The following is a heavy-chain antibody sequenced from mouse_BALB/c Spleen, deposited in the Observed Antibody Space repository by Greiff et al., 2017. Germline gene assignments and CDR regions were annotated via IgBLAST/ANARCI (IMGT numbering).Heavy chain of an antibody. J-gene: IGHJ4*01. CDR1: GYTFTSYW. D-gene: IGHD2-3*01. V-gene: IGHV1-87*01. CDR3: ARRDGDY. Sequence: QVQLKQSGAELARPGASVKLSCKASGYTFTSYWMQWVKQRPGQGLEWIGAIYPGDGDTRYTQKFKGKATLTADKSSSTAYMQLSSLASEDSAVYYCARRDGDYWGQGTSVTVSS. CDR2: IYPGDGDT.